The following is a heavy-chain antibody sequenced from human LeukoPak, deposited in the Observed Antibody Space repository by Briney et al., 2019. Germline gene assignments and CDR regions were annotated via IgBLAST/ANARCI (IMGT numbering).Heavy chain of an antibody. V-gene: IGHV4-61*02. CDR2: IYTSGST. CDR3: ARDIKGVVVPAAIDYYYYYMDV. J-gene: IGHJ6*03. CDR1: GGSIRSSSYY. D-gene: IGHD2-2*01. Sequence: SETLSLTCTVSGGSIRSSSYYWSWIRQPAGKGLEWIGRIYTSGSTDYNPSLKSRVTMSVDTSKNQFSLKLSSVTAADTAVYYCARDIKGVVVPAAIDYYYYYMDVWGKGTTVTISS.